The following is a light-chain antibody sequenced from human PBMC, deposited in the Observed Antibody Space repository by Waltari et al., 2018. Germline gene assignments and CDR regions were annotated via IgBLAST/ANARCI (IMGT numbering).Light chain of an antibody. CDR3: QQYFTTPLT. J-gene: IGKJ4*01. CDR1: QSIFSSSNNNYY. CDR2: WSS. Sequence: DIVMTQSPDSLAVSLGERATIDCTPSQSIFSSSNNNYYLAWYQQKPGQSPTLLIYWSSMPESGVPDRFSGSGSGTDFSRTISGVQAEDVAVYYCQQYFTTPLTFGGGTKVEIK. V-gene: IGKV4-1*01.